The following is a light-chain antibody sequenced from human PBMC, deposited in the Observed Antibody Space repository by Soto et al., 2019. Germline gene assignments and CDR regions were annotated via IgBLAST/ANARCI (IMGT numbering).Light chain of an antibody. J-gene: IGKJ1*01. CDR3: LQHRSYPWT. CDR1: QGIGDD. CDR2: GVF. V-gene: IGKV1-17*01. Sequence: DIQMTQSPSSLSASVGDRVTLTCRASQGIGDDLGWYQQQPGRAPKLLIYGVFNLQSGVPSRFSGSGSGTEFTLTISSLQPEDFATYYCLQHRSYPWTFGQGTKVEIK.